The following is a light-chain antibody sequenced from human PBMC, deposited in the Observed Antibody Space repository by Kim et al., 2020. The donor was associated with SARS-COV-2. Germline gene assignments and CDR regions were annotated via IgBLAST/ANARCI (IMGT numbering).Light chain of an antibody. V-gene: IGKV1-9*01. J-gene: IGKJ1*01. CDR3: QQLNSYPRT. CDR1: QDISSD. CDR2: AAS. Sequence: IQLTQSPSSLSASVGARVTITCRASQDISSDLAWYQQEPGKAPKLLIYAASTLQSGVPSRFSGSGSGTEFTLTISSPQLEDFSTYYCQQLNSYPRTFGQGTKVDIK.